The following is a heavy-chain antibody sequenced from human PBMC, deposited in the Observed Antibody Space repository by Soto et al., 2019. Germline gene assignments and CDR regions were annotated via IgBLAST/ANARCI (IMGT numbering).Heavy chain of an antibody. CDR3: AKDIVVGVLSWPFDY. CDR2: ISGSGGST. CDR1: GFTFSSYA. V-gene: IGHV3-23*01. D-gene: IGHD2-15*01. J-gene: IGHJ4*02. Sequence: EVQLLESRGGLVQPGGSLRLSCAASGFTFSSYAMSWVRQAPGKGLEWVSAISGSGGSTYYADSVKGRFTISRDNSKNTLYLQMNSLRAEDTAVYYCAKDIVVGVLSWPFDYWGQGTLVTVSS.